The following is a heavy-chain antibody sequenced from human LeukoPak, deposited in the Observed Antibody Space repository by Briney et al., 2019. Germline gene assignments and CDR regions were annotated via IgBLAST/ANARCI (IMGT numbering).Heavy chain of an antibody. CDR3: AREALRGYYGMDV. CDR2: IKQDGSEK. CDR1: GFTFSSYW. J-gene: IGHJ6*02. V-gene: IGHV3-7*01. D-gene: IGHD5-12*01. Sequence: PGGSLRLSCAASGFTFSSYWMSWVRQAPGKGLEWVANIKQDGSEKYYVDSVKSRFTISRDNAKNSLYLQMNSLRAEDTAVYYCAREALRGYYGMDVWGQGTTVTVSS.